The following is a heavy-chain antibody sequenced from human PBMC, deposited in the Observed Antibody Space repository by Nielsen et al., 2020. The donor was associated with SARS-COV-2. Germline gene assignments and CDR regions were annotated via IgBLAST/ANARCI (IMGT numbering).Heavy chain of an antibody. D-gene: IGHD6-19*01. V-gene: IGHV3-21*01. CDR1: GLTFSSV. Sequence: GGSLRLSCAGSGLTFSSVNWARQAPGKGLEWVASISSTGTYIYYADPVKGRFTIFRDNPKNSMYLEMNSLRAEDTAVYYCARSPSGRDGGGWGYFDYWGQGTLVTVSS. CDR2: ISSTGTYI. J-gene: IGHJ4*02. CDR3: ARSPSGRDGGGWGYFDY.